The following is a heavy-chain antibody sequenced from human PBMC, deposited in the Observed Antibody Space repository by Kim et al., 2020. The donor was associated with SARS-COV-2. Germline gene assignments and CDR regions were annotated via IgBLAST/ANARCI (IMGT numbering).Heavy chain of an antibody. V-gene: IGHV4-39*07. D-gene: IGHD3-22*01. CDR1: GGSISSSSYY. CDR3: AREDWGYYDSSGYYYGAFDI. CDR2: IYYSGST. Sequence: SETLSLTCTVSGGSISSSSYYWGWIRQPPGKGLEWIGSIYYSGSTYYNPSLKSRVTISVDTSKNQFSLKLSSVTAADTAVYYCAREDWGYYDSSGYYYGAFDIWGQGTMVTVSS. J-gene: IGHJ3*02.